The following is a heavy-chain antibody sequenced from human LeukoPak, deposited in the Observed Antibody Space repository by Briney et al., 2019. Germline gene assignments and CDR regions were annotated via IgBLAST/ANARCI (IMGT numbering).Heavy chain of an antibody. CDR2: IYYSGST. CDR3: AREGFIDFWSGYYTPNFDY. Sequence: PSETLSLTCTVSGGSISSYYWSWIRQPPGKGLEWIGYIYYSGSTNYNPSLKSRVTISVDTSKNQFSLKLSSVTAADTAVYYCAREGFIDFWSGYYTPNFDYWGQGTLVTVSS. V-gene: IGHV4-59*12. D-gene: IGHD3-3*01. J-gene: IGHJ4*02. CDR1: GGSISSYY.